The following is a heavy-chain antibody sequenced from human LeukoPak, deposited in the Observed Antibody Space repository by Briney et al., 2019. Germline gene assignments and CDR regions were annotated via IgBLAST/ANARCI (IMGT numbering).Heavy chain of an antibody. Sequence: ASVKVSCKASGYTFTGYYMHWVRQAPGQGLEWMGWISAYNGNTNYAQKLQGRVTMTTDTSTSTAYMELRSLRSDDTAVYYCARVDHSSGTLLDVWGQGTTVTVSS. J-gene: IGHJ6*02. V-gene: IGHV1-18*04. CDR3: ARVDHSSGTLLDV. D-gene: IGHD6-19*01. CDR1: GYTFTGYY. CDR2: ISAYNGNT.